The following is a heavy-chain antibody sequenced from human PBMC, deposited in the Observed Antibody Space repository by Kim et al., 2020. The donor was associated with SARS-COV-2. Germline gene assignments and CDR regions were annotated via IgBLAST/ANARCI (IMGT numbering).Heavy chain of an antibody. V-gene: IGHV3-53*04. Sequence: TYYAESVKRRFTISRHNSKNTLYLQMNGRRAEDTAVYYCARGTKGAFDIWGQGTMVTVSS. J-gene: IGHJ3*02. CDR2: T. CDR3: ARGTKGAFDI.